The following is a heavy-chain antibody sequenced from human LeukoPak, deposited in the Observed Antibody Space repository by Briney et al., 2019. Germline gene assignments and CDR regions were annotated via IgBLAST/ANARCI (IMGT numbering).Heavy chain of an antibody. CDR2: INHSGST. Sequence: SETLSLTCAVYGGSFSGYYWSWIRQPPGKGLEWIGEINHSGSTNYNPSLKSRVTISVDTSKNQFSLKLSSVTAADTAVYYCARVAIAAAEGYWGQGTLVTVSP. CDR1: GGSFSGYY. D-gene: IGHD6-13*01. CDR3: ARVAIAAAEGY. J-gene: IGHJ4*02. V-gene: IGHV4-34*01.